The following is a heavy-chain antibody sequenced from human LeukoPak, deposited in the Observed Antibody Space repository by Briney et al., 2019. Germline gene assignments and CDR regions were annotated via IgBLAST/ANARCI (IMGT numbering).Heavy chain of an antibody. CDR1: GGSISSGGYS. CDR2: IYHSGST. D-gene: IGHD2-2*01. CDR3: ARGAGVDCSSTSCYVEKFDY. J-gene: IGHJ4*02. Sequence: PSQTLSLTCAVSGGSISSGGYSWSWIRQPLGKGLEWIGYIYHSGSTYYNPSLKSRVTISVDRSKNQFSLKLSSVTAADTAVYYCARGAGVDCSSTSCYVEKFDYWGQGTLVTVSS. V-gene: IGHV4-30-2*01.